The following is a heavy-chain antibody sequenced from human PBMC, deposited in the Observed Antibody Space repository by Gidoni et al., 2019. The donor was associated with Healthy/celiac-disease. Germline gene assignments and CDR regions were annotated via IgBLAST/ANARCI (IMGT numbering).Heavy chain of an antibody. CDR1: GGSIRSSSYY. Sequence: QLQLQESGPGLVKPSETLSLTCTVAGGSIRSSSYYWGWIRQPPGKGLEWIGSIYYSGSTYYNPSLKSRVTISVDTSKNQFSLKLSSVTAADTSVYYCARRDGYYSPWGQGTLVTVSS. J-gene: IGHJ5*02. V-gene: IGHV4-39*01. CDR3: ARRDGYYSP. CDR2: IYYSGST. D-gene: IGHD3-22*01.